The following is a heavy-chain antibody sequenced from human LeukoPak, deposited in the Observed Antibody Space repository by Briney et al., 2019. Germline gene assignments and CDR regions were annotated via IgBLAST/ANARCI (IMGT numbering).Heavy chain of an antibody. D-gene: IGHD5-12*01. Sequence: SETLSLTCTVSGGSISSYYWSWIRQPAGKGLEWIGHIYTSGSTNYNPSLKSRVTISVNISKNQFSLTLTSVTAADTAVYYCAREDIVATLVDYWGQGTLVTVSS. CDR3: AREDIVATLVDY. V-gene: IGHV4-4*07. CDR2: IYTSGST. J-gene: IGHJ4*02. CDR1: GGSISSYY.